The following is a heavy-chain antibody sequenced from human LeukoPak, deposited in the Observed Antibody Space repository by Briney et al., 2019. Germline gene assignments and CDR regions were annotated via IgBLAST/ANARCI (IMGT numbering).Heavy chain of an antibody. CDR2: IRYDGSNK. CDR1: GFTFSSYG. V-gene: IGHV3-30*02. CDR3: ARGKKSPKYYGSGRYDAFDI. J-gene: IGHJ3*02. D-gene: IGHD3-10*01. Sequence: PGGSLRLSCAASGFTFSSYGMHWVRQAPGKGLEWVAFIRYDGSNKYYADSVKGRFTISRDNSKNTLYLQMNSLRAEDTAVYYCARGKKSPKYYGSGRYDAFDIWGQGTMVTVSS.